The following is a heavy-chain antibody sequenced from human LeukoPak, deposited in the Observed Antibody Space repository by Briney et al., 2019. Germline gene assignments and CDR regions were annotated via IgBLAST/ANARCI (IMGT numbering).Heavy chain of an antibody. CDR2: ISYDGSNK. V-gene: IGHV3-30*04. D-gene: IGHD5-24*01. J-gene: IGHJ6*03. CDR3: ARDGRRDGYNYYYYYYMDV. CDR1: GFTFSSYA. Sequence: PGRSLRLSCAASGFTFSSYAMHWVRQAPGKGLEWVAVISYDGSNKYYADSVKGRFTISRDNSKNTLYLQMNSLRAEDTAVYYCARDGRRDGYNYYYYYYMDVWGKGTTVTVSS.